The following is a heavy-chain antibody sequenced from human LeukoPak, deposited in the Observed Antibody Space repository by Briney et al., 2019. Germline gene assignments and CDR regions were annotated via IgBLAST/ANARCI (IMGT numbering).Heavy chain of an antibody. CDR1: GFTFSSYA. V-gene: IGHV3-23*01. CDR3: AKHSSSWHYFDY. CDR2: ISGSGGGT. D-gene: IGHD6-13*01. J-gene: IGHJ4*02. Sequence: PGGSLRPSCAASGFTFSSYAMSWVRQAPGKGLEWVSAISGSGGGTYFADSVKGRFTISRDNSKNTLFLQMDSLRADDTAVYYCAKHSSSWHYFDYWGQGTLVTVSS.